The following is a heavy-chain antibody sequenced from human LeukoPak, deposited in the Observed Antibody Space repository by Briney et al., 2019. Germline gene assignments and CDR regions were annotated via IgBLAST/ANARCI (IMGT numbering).Heavy chain of an antibody. CDR3: IRPTELSGSYQTERAFDI. J-gene: IGHJ3*02. CDR2: IRSKANNYAT. V-gene: IGHV3-73*01. D-gene: IGHD1-26*01. CDR1: GFTFSNAW. Sequence: PGGSLRLSCAASGFTFSNAWMSWVRQAPGKGLEWVGRIRSKANNYATAYAASVKGRFTISRDGSKNTAYLQMNSLKTEDTAVYYCIRPTELSGSYQTERAFDIWGQGTTVTVSS.